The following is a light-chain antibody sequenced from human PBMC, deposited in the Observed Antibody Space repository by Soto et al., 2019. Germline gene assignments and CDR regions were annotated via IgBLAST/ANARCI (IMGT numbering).Light chain of an antibody. CDR2: DAS. CDR1: ESVSGY. V-gene: IGKV3-11*01. Sequence: EIMLTQSPATLSLSPGNRATLSCRASESVSGYLAWYQQKPGQAPRLLIYDASNRATGIPARFSGSGSGTDFTLTITSLEPEDLAVYYCQQRSNWPSTFGGGTKVDIK. CDR3: QQRSNWPST. J-gene: IGKJ4*01.